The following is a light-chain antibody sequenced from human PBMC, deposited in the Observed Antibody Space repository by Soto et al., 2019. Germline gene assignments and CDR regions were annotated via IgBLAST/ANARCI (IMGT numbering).Light chain of an antibody. V-gene: IGKV1-5*03. J-gene: IGKJ2*01. CDR3: QQYNSSPRT. Sequence: DIHMTQSPSTLSASVGDRVTITCRASQSISSWLAWYQQKPGKAPKVLIYKASGLQSGVPSRFSGSGSGTEFTLTISSLQPDDFATYYCQQYNSSPRTFGQGTKVEIK. CDR1: QSISSW. CDR2: KAS.